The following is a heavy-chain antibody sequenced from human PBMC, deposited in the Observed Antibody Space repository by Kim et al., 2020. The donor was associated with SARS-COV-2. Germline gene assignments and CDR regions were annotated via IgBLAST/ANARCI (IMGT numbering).Heavy chain of an antibody. V-gene: IGHV3-30*18. Sequence: GGSLRLSCEASGLIFSRYGMHWVRQAPGKGLEWVAVISYDGSNKDYADSVKGRFTISRDNSKSTLYLQMNSLRAEDTATYYCAKAPIGVVLGAKNWFDP. CDR3: AKAPIGVVLGAKNWFDP. J-gene: IGHJ5*02. D-gene: IGHD2-2*01. CDR2: ISYDGSNK. CDR1: GLIFSRYG.